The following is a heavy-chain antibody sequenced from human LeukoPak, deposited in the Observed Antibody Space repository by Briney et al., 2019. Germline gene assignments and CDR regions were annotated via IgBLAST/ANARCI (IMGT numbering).Heavy chain of an antibody. D-gene: IGHD3-22*01. CDR2: IQYDGSNK. V-gene: IGHV3-30*02. CDR3: AKSSGGYGFDY. J-gene: IGHJ4*02. Sequence: PGGSLRLSCAASRFTFSSYGMHWVRQAPGKGLEWVAFIQYDGSNKYCADSVKGRFTISRDNSKDTLFLQMNSLRAEDTAVYYCAKSSGGYGFDYWGQGILVTVSS. CDR1: RFTFSSYG.